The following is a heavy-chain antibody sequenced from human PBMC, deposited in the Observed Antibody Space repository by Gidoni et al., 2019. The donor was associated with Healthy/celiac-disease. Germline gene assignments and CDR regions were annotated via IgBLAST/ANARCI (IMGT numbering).Heavy chain of an antibody. Sequence: QVQLVDSGGGVVQPGRSLRLSCAASGFPFSSYGMHWVRQAPGKGLEWVAVIWYDGSNKYYADSVKGRFTISRDNSKNTLYLQMNSLRAEDTAVYYCARALVSSWPEGVSDYWGQGTLVTVSS. CDR3: ARALVSSWPEGVSDY. J-gene: IGHJ4*02. CDR2: IWYDGSNK. CDR1: GFPFSSYG. D-gene: IGHD6-13*01. V-gene: IGHV3-33*01.